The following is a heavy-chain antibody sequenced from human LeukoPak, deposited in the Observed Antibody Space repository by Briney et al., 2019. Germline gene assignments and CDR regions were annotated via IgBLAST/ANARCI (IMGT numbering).Heavy chain of an antibody. CDR3: AREMLAAVAAQS. CDR2: ITSSSSYI. Sequence: KSGGSLRLSCAASGFTFRNYAMSWVRQAPGKGLEWVSSITSSSSYIYYADSVKGRFTISRDSAKNSLYLQMNSLRAEDTAVYYCAREMLAAVAAQSWGQGTLVTVSS. D-gene: IGHD6-19*01. CDR1: GFTFRNYA. V-gene: IGHV3-21*01. J-gene: IGHJ5*02.